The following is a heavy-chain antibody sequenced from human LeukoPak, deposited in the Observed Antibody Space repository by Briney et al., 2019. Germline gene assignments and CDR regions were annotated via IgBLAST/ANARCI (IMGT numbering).Heavy chain of an antibody. CDR1: GYTFTGYY. J-gene: IGHJ3*02. V-gene: IGHV1-2*02. CDR2: INPKSGGT. Sequence: SVKVSCKASGYTFTGYYMHWVRQAPGQGLEWMGWINPKSGGTNYAQKFQGRVTMTRDTSISTAYMDMSSLRSDDTAVYYCARNLWFGESSDAFDMWGQGTMVTVSS. CDR3: ARNLWFGESSDAFDM. D-gene: IGHD3-10*01.